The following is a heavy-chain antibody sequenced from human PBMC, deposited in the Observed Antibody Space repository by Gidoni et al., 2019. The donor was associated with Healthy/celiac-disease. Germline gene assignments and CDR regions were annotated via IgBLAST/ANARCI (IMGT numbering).Heavy chain of an antibody. Sequence: EVQLLESGGGLVQPGGFLRLSCAASGFTFSSYSMNWVRQAPGKGLEWVSYISSSSSTIYYADSVKGRFTISRDNAKNSLYLQMNSLRAEDTAVYYCARQRLSTYYYYGMDVWGKGTTVTVSS. J-gene: IGHJ6*04. D-gene: IGHD2-21*02. V-gene: IGHV3-48*01. CDR2: ISSSSSTI. CDR1: GFTFSSYS. CDR3: ARQRLSTYYYYGMDV.